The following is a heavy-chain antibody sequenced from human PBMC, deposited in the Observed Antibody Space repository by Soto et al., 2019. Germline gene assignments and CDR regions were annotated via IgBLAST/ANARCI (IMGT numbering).Heavy chain of an antibody. CDR3: ARDRNCSGGSCYLRSWYFDL. V-gene: IGHV1-69*08. D-gene: IGHD2-15*01. J-gene: IGHJ2*01. CDR2: IIPILGIA. Sequence: QVQLVQSGAEVKKPGSSVKVSCKASGGTFSSYTISWVRQAPGQGLEWMGRIIPILGIANYAQKFQGRVTITADKSKSTVYMELSRLRSEDKAVYYCARDRNCSGGSCYLRSWYFDLWGRGTLVTVSS. CDR1: GGTFSSYT.